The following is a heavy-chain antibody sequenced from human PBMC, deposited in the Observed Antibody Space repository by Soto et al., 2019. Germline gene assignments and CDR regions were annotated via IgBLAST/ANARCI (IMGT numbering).Heavy chain of an antibody. CDR1: GYTLTELS. D-gene: IGHD2-21*02. V-gene: IGHV1-24*01. Sequence: GASVKVSCKVSGYTLTELSMHWVRQAPGKGLEWMGGFDPEDGETIYAQKFQGRVTMTEDTSTDTAYMELSSLRSEDTAVYYCATPCGGDCYPGGNWFDPWGQGTLVTVSS. J-gene: IGHJ5*02. CDR2: FDPEDGET. CDR3: ATPCGGDCYPGGNWFDP.